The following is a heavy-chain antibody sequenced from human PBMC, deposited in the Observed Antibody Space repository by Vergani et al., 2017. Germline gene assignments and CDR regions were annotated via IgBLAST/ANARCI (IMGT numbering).Heavy chain of an antibody. CDR1: GGTLGKYA. J-gene: IGHJ4*02. Sequence: QVQLVQSGAEVKKPGSSVKVSCKASGGTLGKYAFTWVRQGPGQGLEWMGRISLLLNTKDYAQRFRGRLTITADESRNTVDMELSSLRSEDTAVYYCARSSGYYSYYFDFWGQGTLVTVSS. D-gene: IGHD3-22*01. CDR3: ARSSGYYSYYFDF. CDR2: ISLLLNTK. V-gene: IGHV1-69*13.